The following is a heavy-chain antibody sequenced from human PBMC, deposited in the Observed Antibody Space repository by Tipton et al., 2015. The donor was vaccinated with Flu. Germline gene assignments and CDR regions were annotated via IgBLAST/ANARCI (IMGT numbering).Heavy chain of an antibody. CDR2: ISSGGSTI. V-gene: IGHV3-48*03. Sequence: GSLRLSCAASGFTFSNYEMNWVRQAPGKGLAWVSYISSGGSTIYYADSVRGRFTISRDNAKNSLYLQMNSLRAEDTAVYYWASGRAMRADCSGGSCYSYLFVWCQGTLVTVSS. D-gene: IGHD2-15*01. J-gene: IGHJ4*02. CDR1: GFTFSNYE. CDR3: ASGRAMRADCSGGSCYSYLFV.